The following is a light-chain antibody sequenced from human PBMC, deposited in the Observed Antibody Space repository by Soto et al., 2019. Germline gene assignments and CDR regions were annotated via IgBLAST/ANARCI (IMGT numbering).Light chain of an antibody. CDR3: SSYTARQPYL. J-gene: IGLJ1*01. CDR1: SSDIGSYDH. Sequence: QSVLTQPASVSGSPGQSITISCSGTSSDIGSYDHVAWYQQFPGKSPKLIIYAVSDRPSGVSDRFSGSKSGISASLTISGLQTEDEADYYCSSYTARQPYLFGTLSNDT. V-gene: IGLV2-14*03. CDR2: AVS.